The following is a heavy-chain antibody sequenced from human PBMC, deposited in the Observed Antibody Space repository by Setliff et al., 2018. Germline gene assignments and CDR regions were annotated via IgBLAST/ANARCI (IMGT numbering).Heavy chain of an antibody. CDR2: INAGNGNT. CDR3: ARGRGSYYYYMDV. J-gene: IGHJ6*03. CDR1: GYTFTSYA. Sequence: ASVKVSCKASGYTFTSYAMHWVRQAPGQRLEWMGWINAGNGNTIYAQKFQGRVTMTRDTSISTAYMELSRLRSDDTAVYYCARGRGSYYYYMDVWGKGTTVTVSS. V-gene: IGHV1-3*01. D-gene: IGHD1-26*01.